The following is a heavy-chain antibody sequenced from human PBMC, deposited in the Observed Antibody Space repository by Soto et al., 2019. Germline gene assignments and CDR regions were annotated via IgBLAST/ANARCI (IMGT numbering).Heavy chain of an antibody. CDR2: IYYLGNT. V-gene: IGHV4-39*01. Sequence: LEPQPLTCTVFDGSISSISSYRSWISQPPGKGLEWVGDIYYLGNTYYNPSLGSRVTISVDTSKNQFSLKLSSVTAADTAVFYCARLYPYESSGYHLNYWGQGTLVTVSS. D-gene: IGHD3-22*01. CDR3: ARLYPYESSGYHLNY. J-gene: IGHJ4*02. CDR1: DGSISSISSY.